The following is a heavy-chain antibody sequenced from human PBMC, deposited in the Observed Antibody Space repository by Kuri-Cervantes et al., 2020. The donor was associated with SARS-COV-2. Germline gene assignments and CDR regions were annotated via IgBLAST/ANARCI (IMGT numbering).Heavy chain of an antibody. CDR3: ARTTYGSGSYWDDAFDI. V-gene: IGHV3-9*01. D-gene: IGHD3-10*01. J-gene: IGHJ3*02. CDR2: ISWNSGSM. Sequence: GGSLRLSCAASGFTFDDYAMHWVRQAPGKGLEWVSGISWNSGSMGYADSVKGRFTISRDNAKNSLYMQMNSLRAEDTAVYYCARTTYGSGSYWDDAFDIWGQGTMVTVSS. CDR1: GFTFDDYA.